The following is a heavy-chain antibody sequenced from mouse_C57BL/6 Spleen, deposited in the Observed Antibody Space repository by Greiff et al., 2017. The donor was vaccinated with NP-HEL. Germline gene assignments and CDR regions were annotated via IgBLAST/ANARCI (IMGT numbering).Heavy chain of an antibody. Sequence: QVQLKQPGAELVKPGASVKVSCKASGYTFTSYWMHWVQQRPGQGLEWIGSIHPSDSDTNYNQKFKGKATLTVDKSSSPAYRQLSSLTSEDSAVYYCAREPQGAYWGQGTLVTVSA. CDR1: GYTFTSYW. CDR2: IHPSDSDT. V-gene: IGHV1-74*01. J-gene: IGHJ3*01. CDR3: AREPQGAY.